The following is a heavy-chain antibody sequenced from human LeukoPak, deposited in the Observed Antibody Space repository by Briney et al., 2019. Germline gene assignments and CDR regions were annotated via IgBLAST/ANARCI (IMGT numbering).Heavy chain of an antibody. Sequence: TGGSLRLSCAASGFTFSSYAMHWVRQAPGKGLEWVAVISYDGSNKYYADSVKGRFTISRDNAQNSLYLQMNSLRAEDSSVYYCARPTTVTTISADAFDIWGQGTMVTVSS. CDR1: GFTFSSYA. CDR2: ISYDGSNK. CDR3: ARPTTVTTISADAFDI. D-gene: IGHD4-17*01. V-gene: IGHV3-30-3*01. J-gene: IGHJ3*02.